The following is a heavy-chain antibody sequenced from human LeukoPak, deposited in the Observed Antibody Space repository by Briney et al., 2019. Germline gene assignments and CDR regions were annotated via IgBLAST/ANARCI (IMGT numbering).Heavy chain of an antibody. CDR1: GFTFSDYW. D-gene: IGHD6-13*01. Sequence: GGSLRLSCVASGFTFSDYWMSRVRQAPGKGLEWVANIKSDESERFFLDSVKGRFTISRDNAKNSVYLQMSSLRAEDTGVYYCATTLNIATPGHLWGQGALVTVSS. V-gene: IGHV3-7*01. CDR2: IKSDESER. CDR3: ATTLNIATPGHL. J-gene: IGHJ4*02.